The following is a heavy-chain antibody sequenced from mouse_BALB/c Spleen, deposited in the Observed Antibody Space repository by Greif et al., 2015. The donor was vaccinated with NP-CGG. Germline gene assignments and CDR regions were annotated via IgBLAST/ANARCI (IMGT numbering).Heavy chain of an antibody. CDR3: ASHLTTVVAYYYAMDY. J-gene: IGHJ4*01. D-gene: IGHD1-1*01. Sequence: VQLQQSGAELVKAGASVKLSCTASGFNIKDTYMHWVKLRPEQGLEWIGRIDPANGNTKYDPKFQGKATITADTSSNTAYLQLSSPTSEDTAVYYCASHLTTVVAYYYAMDYWGQGTSVTVSS. CDR1: GFNIKDTY. V-gene: IGHV14-3*02. CDR2: IDPANGNT.